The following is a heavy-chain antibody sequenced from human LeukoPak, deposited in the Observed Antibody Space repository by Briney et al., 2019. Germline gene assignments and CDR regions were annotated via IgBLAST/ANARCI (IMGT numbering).Heavy chain of an antibody. CDR3: ARDHVVTAAIL. D-gene: IGHD2-2*01. CDR2: IYYSGST. CDR1: GGSISSGNYY. J-gene: IGHJ4*02. V-gene: IGHV4-30-4*08. Sequence: SETLSLTCTVSGGSISSGNYYWSWIRQPPGKGLEWIGYIYYSGSTYYNPSLKSRVTISVDTSKNQFSLKLSSVTAADTAVYYCARDHVVTAAILWGQGTLVTVSS.